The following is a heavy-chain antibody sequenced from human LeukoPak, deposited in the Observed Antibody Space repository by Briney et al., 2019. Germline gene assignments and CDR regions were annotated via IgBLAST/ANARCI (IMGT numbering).Heavy chain of an antibody. CDR2: INHSGST. V-gene: IGHV4-34*01. CDR1: GGSFSGYY. J-gene: IGHJ4*02. CDR3: ASSDSSSWYVRVVYYVY. Sequence: SETLSLTCAVYGGSFSGYYWSWIRQPPGKGLEWIGEINHSGSTNYNPSLKSRVTISVVTSKNQFSLKLSSVTAADTAVYYCASSDSSSWYVRVVYYVYWGQGTLVTVSS. D-gene: IGHD6-13*01.